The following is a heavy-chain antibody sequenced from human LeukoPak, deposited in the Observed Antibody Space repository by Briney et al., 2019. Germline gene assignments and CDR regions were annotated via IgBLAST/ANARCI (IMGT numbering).Heavy chain of an antibody. CDR2: INHSGST. D-gene: IGHD6-19*01. V-gene: IGHV4-34*01. CDR3: ARFGPLYSSGWYWFDP. CDR1: GGSFSGYY. Sequence: PSETLSLTCAVYGGSFSGYYWSWIRQPPGKGLEWIGEINHSGSTNCNPSLKSRVAISVDTSKNQFSLKLSSVTAADTAVYYCARFGPLYSSGWYWFDPWGQGTLVTVSS. J-gene: IGHJ5*02.